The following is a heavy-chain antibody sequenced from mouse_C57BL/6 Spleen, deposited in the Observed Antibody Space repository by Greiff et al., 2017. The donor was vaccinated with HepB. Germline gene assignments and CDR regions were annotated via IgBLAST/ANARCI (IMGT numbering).Heavy chain of an antibody. J-gene: IGHJ1*03. CDR1: GFTFSDYY. Sequence: DVKLVESGGGLVQPGGSLKLSCAASGFTFSDYYMYWVRQTPEKRLEWVAYISNGGGSTYYPDTVKGRFTISRDNAKNTLYLQMSRLKSEDTAMYYCATGTNFDVWGTGTTVTVSS. D-gene: IGHD4-1*01. V-gene: IGHV5-12*01. CDR2: ISNGGGST. CDR3: ATGTNFDV.